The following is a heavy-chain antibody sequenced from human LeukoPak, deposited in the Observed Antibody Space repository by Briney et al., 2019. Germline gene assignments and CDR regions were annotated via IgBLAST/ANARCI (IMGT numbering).Heavy chain of an antibody. CDR1: GYSFTSHW. Sequence: GESLKISCRGSGYSFTSHWIGWVRQMPGKGLEWMGIIYPSASDTRYSPSFQGQVTISADKSISTAYLQWRSLKASDTAMYYCARQARSYYKDGFDIWGQGTMVTVSS. J-gene: IGHJ3*02. CDR2: IYPSASDT. CDR3: ARQARSYYKDGFDI. V-gene: IGHV5-51*01. D-gene: IGHD3-10*01.